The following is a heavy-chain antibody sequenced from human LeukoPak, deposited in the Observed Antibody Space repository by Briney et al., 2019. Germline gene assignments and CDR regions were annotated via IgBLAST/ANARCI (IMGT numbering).Heavy chain of an antibody. CDR1: GGSISSSSYY. CDR3: ARDQTRGLTDY. D-gene: IGHD1-14*01. J-gene: IGHJ4*02. Sequence: PSETLSLTCTVSGGSISSSSYYWGWIRQPPGKGLEWIGSIYYSGSTYYNPSLKSRVTISVDTSKNQFSLKLSSVTAADTAVYYCARDQTRGLTDYWGQGTLVTVSS. V-gene: IGHV4-39*07. CDR2: IYYSGST.